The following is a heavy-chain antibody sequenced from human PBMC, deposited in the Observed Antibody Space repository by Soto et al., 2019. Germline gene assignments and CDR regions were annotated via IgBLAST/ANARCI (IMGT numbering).Heavy chain of an antibody. D-gene: IGHD2-2*01. CDR3: LRVEEADTRHTDFDS. CDR2: VSYSGGA. V-gene: IGHV4-39*01. J-gene: IGHJ4*02. CDR1: GGSIDNSHSF. Sequence: PSETLSLTCDASGGSIDNSHSFWGWIRQPPGKGLEFIGSVSYSGGAYYNPSLKSRVTVSVDTSRTQLSLRVNSVTAADAAVYDCLRVEEADTRHTDFDSWGQGILVTVSS.